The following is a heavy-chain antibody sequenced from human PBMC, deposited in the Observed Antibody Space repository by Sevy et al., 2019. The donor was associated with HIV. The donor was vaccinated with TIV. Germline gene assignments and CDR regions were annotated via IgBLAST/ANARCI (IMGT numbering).Heavy chain of an antibody. CDR2: ISGSGGST. J-gene: IGHJ5*02. CDR3: AKDAKYSSSWSVTANNWFDP. Sequence: GESLKISCAASGFTFSSYAMSWVRQAPGKGLEWVSAISGSGGSTYYAASVKGRFTISRDNSKNTQYLQMNSLRAEDTAVYYCAKDAKYSSSWSVTANNWFDPWGQGTLVTVSS. CDR1: GFTFSSYA. D-gene: IGHD6-13*01. V-gene: IGHV3-23*01.